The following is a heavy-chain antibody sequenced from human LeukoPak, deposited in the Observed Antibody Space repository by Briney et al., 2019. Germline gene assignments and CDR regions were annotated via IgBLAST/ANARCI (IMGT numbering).Heavy chain of an antibody. J-gene: IGHJ4*02. V-gene: IGHV4-30-4*01. CDR1: GGSISSGDYY. CDR2: IYYSGST. Sequence: KPSETLSLTCTVSGGSISSGDYYWSWIRQPPGKGLEWIGYIYYSGSTYYNPSLKSRLTISVDTSKNQFSLKLSSVTAADTAVYYCARARGSGYLDYWGQGTLVTVSS. CDR3: ARARGSGYLDY. D-gene: IGHD3-22*01.